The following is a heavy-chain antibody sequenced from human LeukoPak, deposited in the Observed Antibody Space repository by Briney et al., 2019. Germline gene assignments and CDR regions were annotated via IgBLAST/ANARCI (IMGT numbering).Heavy chain of an antibody. Sequence: GESLKISCKASGYSFTSYWIGWVRQMPGKGLEWMGIIEPSDSDIRYTPSFQGQVTISDAKSLSTAYLQWNSLKASDTAIYYCARQTAMGRSGDYWGQGTLVTVSS. CDR1: GYSFTSYW. D-gene: IGHD7-27*01. CDR3: ARQTAMGRSGDY. V-gene: IGHV5-51*01. J-gene: IGHJ4*02. CDR2: IEPSDSDI.